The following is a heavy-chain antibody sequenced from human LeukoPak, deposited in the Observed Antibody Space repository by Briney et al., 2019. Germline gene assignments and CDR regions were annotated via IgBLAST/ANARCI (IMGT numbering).Heavy chain of an antibody. Sequence: GGSLRLSCAASGFTFSSYSMNWVRQAPGKGLEWVSYISTSSGTIYYADSVKGRFTISRDNAKNSLYLQMNSLGDEDTAVYYCARDRGYYSGCSCYTYYLDYWGQGTLVTVSS. D-gene: IGHD2-15*01. J-gene: IGHJ4*02. V-gene: IGHV3-48*02. CDR1: GFTFSSYS. CDR3: ARDRGYYSGCSCYTYYLDY. CDR2: ISTSSGTI.